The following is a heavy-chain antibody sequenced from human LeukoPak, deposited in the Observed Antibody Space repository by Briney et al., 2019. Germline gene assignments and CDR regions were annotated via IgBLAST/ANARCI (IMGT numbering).Heavy chain of an antibody. Sequence: GGSLRLSCAASGFTFSSYGMHWVRQAPGKGLEWVAVISYDGSNKYYVDSVKGRFTISRDNSKNTLYLQMNSLRAEDTAVYYCAKDLRDYGDYVPFYYYYYGMDVWGQGTTVTVSS. CDR1: GFTFSSYG. V-gene: IGHV3-30*18. CDR2: ISYDGSNK. CDR3: AKDLRDYGDYVPFYYYYYGMDV. D-gene: IGHD4-17*01. J-gene: IGHJ6*02.